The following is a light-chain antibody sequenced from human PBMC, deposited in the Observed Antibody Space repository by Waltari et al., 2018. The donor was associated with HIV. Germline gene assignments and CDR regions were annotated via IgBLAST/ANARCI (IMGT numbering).Light chain of an antibody. CDR2: DAS. V-gene: IGKV1-33*01. J-gene: IGKJ3*01. Sequence: DIQMTQSPSSLSASVGDRVTITCQASQDFSNYLTWYQQKPGKAPKLLIYDASNLETGVPSRFSGSGSGTDFTFTISSLQPEDIATYYCQQYDNLPLTFGPGTKVDIK. CDR3: QQYDNLPLT. CDR1: QDFSNY.